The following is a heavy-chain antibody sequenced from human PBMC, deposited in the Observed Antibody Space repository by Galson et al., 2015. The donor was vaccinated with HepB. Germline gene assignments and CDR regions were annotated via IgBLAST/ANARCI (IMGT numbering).Heavy chain of an antibody. D-gene: IGHD1-26*01. Sequence: SLRLSCAASGFTFSSYAMHWVRQAPGEGLEWVAVISYDGSNKYYADSVKGRFTISRDNSKNTLYLQMSSLRAEDTAVYYCARSYSGSYSYYYGMDVWGQGTTVTVSS. CDR3: ARSYSGSYSYYYGMDV. J-gene: IGHJ6*02. CDR2: ISYDGSNK. V-gene: IGHV3-30-3*01. CDR1: GFTFSSYA.